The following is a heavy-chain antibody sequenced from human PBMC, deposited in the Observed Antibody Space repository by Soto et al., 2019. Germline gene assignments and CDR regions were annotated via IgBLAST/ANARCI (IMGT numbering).Heavy chain of an antibody. CDR2: INWNGASA. CDR3: ARGLNKAALSFEY. J-gene: IGHJ4*01. D-gene: IGHD6-25*01. CDR1: GFTFDNYA. V-gene: IGHV3-20*04. Sequence: GGSLRLSCTVSGFTFDNYAMSWVRQAPGKGLEWISGINWNGASAGYADSVKGRFTISRDNAKNSLYLQMNSLRAEDTTLYYCARGLNKAALSFEYWGQGTLVTVSS.